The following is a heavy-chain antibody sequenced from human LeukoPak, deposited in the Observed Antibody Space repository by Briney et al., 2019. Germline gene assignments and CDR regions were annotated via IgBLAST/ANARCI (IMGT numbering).Heavy chain of an antibody. CDR2: IYPSGGST. D-gene: IGHD2-2*01. CDR3: ASSGCSSTSCPLSGPYYYYGMDV. Sequence: ASVKVSCKASGYTFTSYYMHWVRQAPGQGLEWMGIIYPSGGSTSYAQKFQGRVTMTRDTSTSTVYMELSSLRSEDTAVYYCASSGCSSTSCPLSGPYYYYGMDVWGQGTTVTVSS. V-gene: IGHV1-46*01. CDR1: GYTFTSYY. J-gene: IGHJ6*02.